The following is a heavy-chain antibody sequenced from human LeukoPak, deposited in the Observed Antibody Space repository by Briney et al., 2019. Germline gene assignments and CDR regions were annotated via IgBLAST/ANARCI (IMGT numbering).Heavy chain of an antibody. J-gene: IGHJ4*02. V-gene: IGHV1-69*13. CDR2: IIPLFDTA. D-gene: IGHD3-3*01. CDR3: ARVRGTGFDY. CDR1: GYSFTGYH. Sequence: GASVKVSCKTSGYSFTGYHMHWVRQAPGQGLEWLGGIIPLFDTANYARKFQGRVTITADESSSTAYMELSNLRSEDTAVYYCARVRGTGFDYWGQGTLVTVSS.